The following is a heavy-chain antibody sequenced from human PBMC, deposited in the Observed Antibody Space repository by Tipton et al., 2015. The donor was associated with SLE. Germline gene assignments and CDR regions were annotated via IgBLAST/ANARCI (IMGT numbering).Heavy chain of an antibody. CDR3: ARGGNDSSGSDAFDI. V-gene: IGHV4-39*07. D-gene: IGHD3-22*01. CDR1: GGSISSSSYY. Sequence: TLSLTCTVSGGSISSSSYYWGWIRQPPGKGLEWIGSIYYSGSTNYNPSLKSRVTISVDTSKNQFSLKLSSVTAADTAVYYCARGGNDSSGSDAFDIWGQGTMVTVSS. CDR2: IYYSGST. J-gene: IGHJ3*02.